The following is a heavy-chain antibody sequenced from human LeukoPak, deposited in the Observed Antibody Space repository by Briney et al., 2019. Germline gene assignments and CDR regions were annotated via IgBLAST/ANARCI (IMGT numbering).Heavy chain of an antibody. CDR3: AKGDYVDIAAHLDY. D-gene: IGHD2-2*03. J-gene: IGHJ4*02. CDR2: ISGSGGST. V-gene: IGHV3-23*01. Sequence: GGSLRLSCVGSEFTFRSYAMSWVRQAPGKGLEWVSAISGSGGSTYYADSVKGRFTISRDNPKNTLYLQMNSLRAEDTAKYYCAKGDYVDIAAHLDYWGQGTLVTVSS. CDR1: EFTFRSYA.